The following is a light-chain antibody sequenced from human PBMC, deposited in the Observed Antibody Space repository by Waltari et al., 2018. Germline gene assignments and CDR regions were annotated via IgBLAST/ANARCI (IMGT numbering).Light chain of an antibody. J-gene: IGKJ2*01. V-gene: IGKV3-11*01. CDR3: EQRSNWPPMYT. CDR2: GAS. CDR1: QSVSSY. Sequence: EIVLTQSQATLSLSPGERATLSGRASQSVSSYLAWYQQKPGQAPRLLIYGASNRATGIPARFSGSGSGTDFTLTISRLEPEDFAVYYCEQRSNWPPMYTFGQGTKLEIK.